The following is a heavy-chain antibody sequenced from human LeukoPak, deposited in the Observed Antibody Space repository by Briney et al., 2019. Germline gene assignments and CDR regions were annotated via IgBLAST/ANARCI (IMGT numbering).Heavy chain of an antibody. CDR2: RNTNSSGT. D-gene: IGHD6-13*01. Sequence: ASVKPSCKASGYTVTGYYMHWVRQAPGQGLEWMGRRNTNSSGTNYAKKFQHRGTMTRDTSISTAYIELSRLRSDDTAVYYCARGHSSSWYAGNWFDPWGQGTLVTVSS. V-gene: IGHV1-2*06. J-gene: IGHJ5*02. CDR1: GYTVTGYY. CDR3: ARGHSSSWYAGNWFDP.